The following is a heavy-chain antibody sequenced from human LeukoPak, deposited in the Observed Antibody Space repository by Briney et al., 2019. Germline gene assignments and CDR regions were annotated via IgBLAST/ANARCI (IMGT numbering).Heavy chain of an antibody. CDR2: INLNSGGT. CDR1: GYTFTGYY. J-gene: IGHJ6*03. CDR3: ARDRHIVVVVAAYYMDV. Sequence: ASVKVSCKASGYTFTGYYMHWVRQAPGQGLEWMGRINLNSGGTNYAQKFQGRVTMTRDTSISTAYMELSRLRSDDTAVYYCARDRHIVVVVAAYYMDVWGKGTTVTVSS. V-gene: IGHV1-2*06. D-gene: IGHD2-15*01.